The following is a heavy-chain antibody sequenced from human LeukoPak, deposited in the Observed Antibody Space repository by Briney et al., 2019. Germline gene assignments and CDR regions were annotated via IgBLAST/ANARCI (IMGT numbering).Heavy chain of an antibody. D-gene: IGHD3-10*01. Sequence: GESLKISCMGSGYSFTNYWIGWVRQVPGSGLEWMGVIYPSDSDTRYSPSFQGQVTISADKSIDTAYLQWSSLKASDTAMYYCARHYYGSGSYAWFDPWGQGTLVTVSS. V-gene: IGHV5-51*01. CDR1: GYSFTNYW. CDR3: ARHYYGSGSYAWFDP. J-gene: IGHJ5*02. CDR2: IYPSDSDT.